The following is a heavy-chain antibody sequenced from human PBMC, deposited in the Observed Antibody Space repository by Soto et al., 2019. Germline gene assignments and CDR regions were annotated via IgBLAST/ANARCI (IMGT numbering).Heavy chain of an antibody. V-gene: IGHV4-59*08. CDR3: ARHSYYSNPLRFDP. D-gene: IGHD4-4*01. CDR1: GGSITGYY. J-gene: IGHJ5*02. Sequence: PSETLSLTCTVSGGSITGYYWSWIRQPPGKGPEWIGNIHYSGSTNYNPSLKSRVTTSVDTSKNQFSLRLSSVTAAETAVYYCARHSYYSNPLRFDPWGQGTLVTVSS. CDR2: IHYSGST.